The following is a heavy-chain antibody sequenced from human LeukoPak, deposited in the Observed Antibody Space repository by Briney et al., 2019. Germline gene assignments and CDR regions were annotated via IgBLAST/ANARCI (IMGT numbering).Heavy chain of an antibody. J-gene: IGHJ6*02. CDR3: ARVTGYYDHWRAPGPKKNYNYMDV. CDR2: INHSGST. CDR1: GGSFGDFY. D-gene: IGHD3-3*01. V-gene: IGHV4-34*01. Sequence: PSETLSLTCAIYGGSFGDFYWSWIRQSPGKGLEWIGEINHSGSTNYNPSLKSRVSMSVDTSKKQFSLEMTSVTAADTAVYYCARVTGYYDHWRAPGPKKNYNYMDVWGQGTPVTVSS.